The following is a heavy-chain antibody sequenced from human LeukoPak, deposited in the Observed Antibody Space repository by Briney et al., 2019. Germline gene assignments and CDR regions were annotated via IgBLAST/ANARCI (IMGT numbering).Heavy chain of an antibody. Sequence: GGSLRLSCAASGLTFSNAWMSWVRQAPGEGLEWVGRIKRKTDGETTEYVAPVKGRFTISGDDSKSTLYLQMNSLKTEDTGVYYCATASSGLFYWGQGTLVTVSS. D-gene: IGHD3-16*01. CDR3: ATASSGLFY. CDR1: GLTFSNAW. CDR2: IKRKTDGETT. V-gene: IGHV3-15*01. J-gene: IGHJ4*02.